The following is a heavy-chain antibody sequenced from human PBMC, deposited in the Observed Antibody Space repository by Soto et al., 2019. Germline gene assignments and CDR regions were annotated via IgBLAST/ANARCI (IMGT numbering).Heavy chain of an antibody. D-gene: IGHD3-3*01. J-gene: IGHJ4*02. V-gene: IGHV3-23*01. CDR1: GFTFSSYS. CDR2: ISGSGGST. Sequence: PGGSLRLSGAASGFTFSSYSISWVRQAPWKGLEWVSAISGSGGSTYYADSVKGRFTISRDNSKNTLYLQMNSLRAEDTAVYYCAKDPNYDFCSGYSYFDYWGQGTLLTVSS. CDR3: AKDPNYDFCSGYSYFDY.